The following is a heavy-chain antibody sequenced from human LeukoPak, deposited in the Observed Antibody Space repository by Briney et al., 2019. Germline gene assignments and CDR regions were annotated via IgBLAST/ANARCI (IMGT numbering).Heavy chain of an antibody. CDR3: ARDYAGSPDY. CDR2: IKPDGGDK. CDR1: GFSFSIYW. D-gene: IGHD3-10*01. J-gene: IGHJ4*02. V-gene: IGHV3-7*01. Sequence: GGSLRLSCAASGFSFSIYWMSWVRQAPGKGLEWVANIKPDGGDKYYVDSVKGRFTISRDNAKNSPYLQMNSLRDEDTAVYFCARDYAGSPDYWGQGTLVTVSA.